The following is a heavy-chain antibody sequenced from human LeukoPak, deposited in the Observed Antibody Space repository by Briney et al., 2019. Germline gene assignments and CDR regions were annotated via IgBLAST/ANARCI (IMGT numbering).Heavy chain of an antibody. Sequence: GASVKVSCKASGYTFTNYGISWVRQAPGQGLEWMGWISTNSDIRTYAQTLQGRCTMTTDTATTTAYMELNNLTFDDTAVYYCARDWDAMNNCFDPWGQGTPVTVSS. CDR3: ARDWDAMNNCFDP. CDR2: ISTNSDIR. CDR1: GYTFTNYG. V-gene: IGHV1-18*01. J-gene: IGHJ5*02. D-gene: IGHD1-26*01.